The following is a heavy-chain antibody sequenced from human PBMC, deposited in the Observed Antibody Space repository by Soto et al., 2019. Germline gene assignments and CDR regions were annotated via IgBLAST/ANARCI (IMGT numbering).Heavy chain of an antibody. D-gene: IGHD6-13*01. V-gene: IGHV4-30-4*01. Sequence: SETLSLTCTVSGGSISSGDYYWSWIRQPPGKGLEWIGYIYYSGSTYYNPSLKSRVTISVDTSKNQFSLKLSSVTAADTAVYYCARVHGYSSSYYYYGMDVWGQGTTVTVSS. CDR1: GGSISSGDYY. CDR2: IYYSGST. J-gene: IGHJ6*02. CDR3: ARVHGYSSSYYYYGMDV.